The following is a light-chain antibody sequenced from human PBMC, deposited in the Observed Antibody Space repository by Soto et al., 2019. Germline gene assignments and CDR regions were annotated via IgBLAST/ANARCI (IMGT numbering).Light chain of an antibody. V-gene: IGKV3D-15*01. CDR2: GAS. CDR1: QSVSNN. CDR3: QQYNNWPRT. J-gene: IGKJ1*01. Sequence: EIVLTQSPGTRSLSPGERATLSCMASQSVSNNYLAWYQQKPGQAPRLLIYGASNRATGIPDRFSGSGSGTEFTLTISSLQSEDFAVYYCQQYNNWPRTFGQGTKVDIK.